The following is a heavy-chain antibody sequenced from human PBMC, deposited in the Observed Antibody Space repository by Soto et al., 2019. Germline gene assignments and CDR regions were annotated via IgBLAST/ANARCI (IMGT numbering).Heavy chain of an antibody. CDR3: ARSSGELFGWFDP. CDR1: GGSISSYY. V-gene: IGHV4-59*01. J-gene: IGHJ5*02. D-gene: IGHD3-10*01. Sequence: SEPLYLTCTVSGGSISSYYWRWIRQPPGKGLEWIGYIYYSGSTNYNPSLKSRVTISVDTSKNQFSLKLSSVTAAYTAVYYCARSSGELFGWFDPWGQGTLVTVSS. CDR2: IYYSGST.